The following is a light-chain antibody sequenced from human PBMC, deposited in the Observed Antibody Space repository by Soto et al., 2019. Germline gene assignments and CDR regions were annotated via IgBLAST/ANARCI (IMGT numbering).Light chain of an antibody. V-gene: IGKV3-20*01. Sequence: EIVLTQSPGTLSLSRGERATLSCRASQSITNNYLAWYQQKPGRAHRLLIYGASSRATGIPDRFSGSGSGTDFTLTISRLEPEDFAMYYCQQYGYLVTFGGGTKVDI. CDR1: QSITNNY. CDR3: QQYGYLVT. CDR2: GAS. J-gene: IGKJ4*01.